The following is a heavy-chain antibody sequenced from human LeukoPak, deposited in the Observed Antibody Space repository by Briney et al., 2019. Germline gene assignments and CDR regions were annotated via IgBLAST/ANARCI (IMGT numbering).Heavy chain of an antibody. D-gene: IGHD6-13*01. V-gene: IGHV3-33*01. Sequence: GGSLRLSCAASGFTFSNYGMHWVRQAPGKGLEWVALIWYDGSNKYYADSVKGRFTISRDNSKNTLYLQMNSLRAEDTAVYYCASQSSSWYIAYWGQGTLFTVSS. CDR2: IWYDGSNK. J-gene: IGHJ4*02. CDR1: GFTFSNYG. CDR3: ASQSSSWYIAY.